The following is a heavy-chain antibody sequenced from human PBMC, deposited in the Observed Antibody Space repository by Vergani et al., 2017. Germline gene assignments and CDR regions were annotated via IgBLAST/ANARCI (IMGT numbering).Heavy chain of an antibody. Sequence: QVQLQESGPGLVKPSQTLSLTCTVSGGSISSGGYYWSWIRQHPGKGLEWIGYIYYSGSTYYNPSLKSRVTISVDTSKNQFSLKLSSVTAADTAVYYCARHGDPISSGWYRGPFFDYWGQGTLVTVSS. J-gene: IGHJ4*02. CDR3: ARHGDPISSGWYRGPFFDY. V-gene: IGHV4-31*03. D-gene: IGHD6-19*01. CDR2: IYYSGST. CDR1: GGSISSGGYY.